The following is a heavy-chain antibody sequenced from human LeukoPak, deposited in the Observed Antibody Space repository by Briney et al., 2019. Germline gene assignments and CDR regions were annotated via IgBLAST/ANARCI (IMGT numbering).Heavy chain of an antibody. J-gene: IGHJ5*02. CDR2: IYYSGST. Sequence: SETLSLTCTVSGGSISSGGYYWSGIRQHPGKGLGGIGYIYYSGSTYYNPSLKSRVTISVDTSKNQFSLKLSSVTAADTAVYYCARVVRAAAGTRFDPWGQGTLVTVSS. CDR3: ARVVRAAAGTRFDP. D-gene: IGHD6-13*01. V-gene: IGHV4-31*03. CDR1: GGSISSGGYY.